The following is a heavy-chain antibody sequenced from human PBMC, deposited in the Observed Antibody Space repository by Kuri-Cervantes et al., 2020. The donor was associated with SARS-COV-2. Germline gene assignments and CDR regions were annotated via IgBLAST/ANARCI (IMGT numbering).Heavy chain of an antibody. Sequence: ASVKVSCKASGYTFTGYYMHWVRQAPGQGLEWMGWINPNSGGTNYAQKFQGRVTMTRDTSISTAYMELSRLRSDDTAVYYCASGSSIAALGGWFDPWGQGTLVTVSS. CDR1: GYTFTGYY. V-gene: IGHV1-2*02. CDR3: ASGSSIAALGGWFDP. J-gene: IGHJ5*02. CDR2: INPNSGGT. D-gene: IGHD6-6*01.